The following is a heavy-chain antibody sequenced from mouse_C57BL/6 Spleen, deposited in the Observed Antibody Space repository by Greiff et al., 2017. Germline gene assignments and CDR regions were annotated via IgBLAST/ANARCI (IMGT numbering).Heavy chain of an antibody. CDR3: ARQTAQAPYYYAMDY. D-gene: IGHD3-2*02. J-gene: IGHJ4*01. CDR2: IYPRSGNT. CDR1: GYTFTSYG. Sequence: QVQLQQSGAELARPGASVKLSCKASGYTFTSYGISWVKQRTGQGLEWIGEIYPRSGNTYYNEKFKGKATLTADKSSSTAYMELRSLTSEDSAVYFCARQTAQAPYYYAMDYWGQGTSVTVSS. V-gene: IGHV1-81*01.